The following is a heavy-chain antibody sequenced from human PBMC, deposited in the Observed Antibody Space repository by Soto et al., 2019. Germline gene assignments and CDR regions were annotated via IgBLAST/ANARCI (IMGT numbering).Heavy chain of an antibody. Sequence: PSETLSLTCNVSGCSISNYYWTWVRQSPEKGLEWIGYMYYNGNINYNPSLKSRVTISIDTSKNQFSLTLKSVTAADTAVYYCASGGNWFDPWGQGVLVTVSS. CDR3: ASGGNWFDP. CDR1: GCSISNYY. J-gene: IGHJ5*02. V-gene: IGHV4-59*01. CDR2: MYYNGNI. D-gene: IGHD3-16*01.